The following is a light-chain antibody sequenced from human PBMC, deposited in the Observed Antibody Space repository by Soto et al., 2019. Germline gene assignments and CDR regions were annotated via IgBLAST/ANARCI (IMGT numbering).Light chain of an antibody. CDR3: QQRYNWPLT. CDR1: QSIDTY. J-gene: IGKJ4*01. CDR2: DAS. V-gene: IGKV3-11*01. Sequence: EIVLTQSPATLSSSPGERATLSCRASQSIDTYFAWYQQKPGQAPRLLIYDASDRATGIPARFSGSGSGTAFTLTISGLEPEDFALYYCQQRYNWPLTFGGGTKVDIE.